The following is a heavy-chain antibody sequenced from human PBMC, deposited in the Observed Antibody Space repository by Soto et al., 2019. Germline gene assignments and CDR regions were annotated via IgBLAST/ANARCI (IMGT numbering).Heavy chain of an antibody. CDR2: IYYSGNA. Sequence: SETLSLTCTVSGGSISSRSYYWGWIRQPPGKGLEWIGSIYYSGNAYYNPSLKSRVAVSVDTSKNQFSLKVTSVTATDTAVYYCARHKDTSSRYLLPDFWGQGTLVTVSS. V-gene: IGHV4-39*01. CDR3: ARHKDTSSRYLLPDF. CDR1: GGSISSRSYY. D-gene: IGHD6-13*01. J-gene: IGHJ4*02.